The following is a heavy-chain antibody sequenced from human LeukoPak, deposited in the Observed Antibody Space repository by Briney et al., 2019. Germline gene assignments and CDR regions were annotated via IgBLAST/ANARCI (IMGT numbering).Heavy chain of an antibody. D-gene: IGHD5-24*01. J-gene: IGHJ4*02. CDR3: AGRDGYNPTYFDY. CDR1: GFTFSDYY. CDR2: ISSSGSTI. Sequence: PGGSLRLSCAASGFTFSDYYMSWIRQAPGKGLEWVSYISSSGSTIYYADSVKGRFTFSRDNAKNSLYLQMNSLRAEDTAVYYCAGRDGYNPTYFDYWGQGTLVTVSS. V-gene: IGHV3-11*01.